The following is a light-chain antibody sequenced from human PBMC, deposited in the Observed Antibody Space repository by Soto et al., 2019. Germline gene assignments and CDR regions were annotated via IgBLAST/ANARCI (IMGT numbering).Light chain of an antibody. J-gene: IGKJ3*01. Sequence: DIVMTQSPLSLPVGPGEPASISCRSSQSLLHSNGHNYLDWCLQKPGQSPQLLISLGSNRASGVPDRFSGSGSGTDFTLKISRVEADDVGVYYCMQALQTPFTFGPGTKVDIK. V-gene: IGKV2-28*01. CDR2: LGS. CDR1: QSLLHSNGHNY. CDR3: MQALQTPFT.